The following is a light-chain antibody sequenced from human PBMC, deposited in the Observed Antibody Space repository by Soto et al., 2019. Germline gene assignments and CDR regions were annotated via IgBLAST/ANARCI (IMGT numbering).Light chain of an antibody. Sequence: QSALTPPASVSGSPGQSVTISCTGPRSDIGDSNFISWYQHSPGKAPRLLIYEVNNRPSGVSKRFSGSKAGNTASLTISGLLDDDEADYFCASFRSGTILVFGSGTKVTVL. CDR2: EVN. CDR3: ASFRSGTILV. J-gene: IGLJ1*01. CDR1: RSDIGDSNF. V-gene: IGLV2-14*01.